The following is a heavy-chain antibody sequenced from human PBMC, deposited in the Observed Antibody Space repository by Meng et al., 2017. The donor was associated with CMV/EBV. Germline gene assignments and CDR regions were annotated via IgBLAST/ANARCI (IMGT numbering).Heavy chain of an antibody. CDR3: ARDSAYYDFWSGNPLLDY. Sequence: GGSLRLSCAASGFTFSSYWMHWVRQAPGKGLVWVSRINSDGSSTSYADSVKGRFTISRDNAKNSLYLQMNSLRAEDTAVYYCARDSAYYDFWSGNPLLDYWGQGTLVTVSS. V-gene: IGHV3-74*01. CDR2: INSDGSST. J-gene: IGHJ4*02. CDR1: GFTFSSYW. D-gene: IGHD3-3*01.